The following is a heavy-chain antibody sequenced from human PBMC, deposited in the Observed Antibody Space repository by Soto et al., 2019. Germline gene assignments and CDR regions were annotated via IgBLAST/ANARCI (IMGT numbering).Heavy chain of an antibody. D-gene: IGHD1-26*01. CDR1: GYNFTNYC. CDR2: IYPGDSAT. Sequence: GESLKISCQGSGYNFTNYCIGWVRQIPGKGLEWMGIIYPGDSATRYSPSFRGQVTISADKSISAAYLQWSSLKASDTAMYYCARQEGATVLFYYGMDVWGQGTKVTVSS. V-gene: IGHV5-51*01. CDR3: ARQEGATVLFYYGMDV. J-gene: IGHJ6*02.